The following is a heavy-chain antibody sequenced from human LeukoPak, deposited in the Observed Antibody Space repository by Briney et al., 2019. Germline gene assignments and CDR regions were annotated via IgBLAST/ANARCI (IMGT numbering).Heavy chain of an antibody. Sequence: PSETLSLTCTVSGGSISSSSYYWGWIRQPPGKGLEWIGSIYHSGSTYYNPSLKSRVTISVDTSKNQFSLKLSSVTAADTAVYYCARDRVIVATILDYWGQGTLVTVSS. V-gene: IGHV4-39*07. D-gene: IGHD5-12*01. CDR3: ARDRVIVATILDY. J-gene: IGHJ4*02. CDR1: GGSISSSSYY. CDR2: IYHSGST.